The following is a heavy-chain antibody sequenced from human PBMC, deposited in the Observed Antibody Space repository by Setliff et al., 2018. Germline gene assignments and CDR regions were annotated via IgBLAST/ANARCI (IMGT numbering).Heavy chain of an antibody. V-gene: IGHV4-39*01. D-gene: IGHD4-4*01. Sequence: ETLSLTCTVSGASISSTYYWGWVRQSPEKGLEWIGSIYYRGINFSNPSLRSRVTMRVDTSKNQFSLNLTSVTAADTAIYYCARASVVHAVTIGYWGQGTLVTVSS. J-gene: IGHJ4*02. CDR3: ARASVVHAVTIGY. CDR2: IYYRGIN. CDR1: GASISSTYY.